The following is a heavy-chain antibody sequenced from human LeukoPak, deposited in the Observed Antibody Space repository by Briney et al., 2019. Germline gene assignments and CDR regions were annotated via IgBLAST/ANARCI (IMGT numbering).Heavy chain of an antibody. J-gene: IGHJ4*02. V-gene: IGHV1-69-2*01. CDR1: GFTFIDFY. CDR2: VDPEDNKT. D-gene: IGHD1-1*01. CDR3: ATYNNDNPGGFDY. Sequence: VKVSCKVSGFTFIDFYMHWVRQAPGKGLEWMGLVDPEDNKTTYTEKFQGRVTLTADTSTDTAYMELISLRSEDTAVYYCATYNNDNPGGFDYWGQGTLLTVSS.